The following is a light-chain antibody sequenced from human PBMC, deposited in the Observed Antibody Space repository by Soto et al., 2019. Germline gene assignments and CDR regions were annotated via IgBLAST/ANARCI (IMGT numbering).Light chain of an antibody. Sequence: EIVMTQSPATLSVSPGERATLSCRASQSVSSNLAWYQQKPGQAPRLLIYGASTRATGIPARFSGSGSGTEFTLTISSLPSEDVAVYDCQQYNNWPVTFGPGTKVDIK. CDR1: QSVSSN. J-gene: IGKJ3*01. CDR3: QQYNNWPVT. CDR2: GAS. V-gene: IGKV3-15*01.